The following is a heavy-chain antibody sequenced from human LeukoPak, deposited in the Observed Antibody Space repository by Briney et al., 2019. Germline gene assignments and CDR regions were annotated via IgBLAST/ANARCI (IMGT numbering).Heavy chain of an antibody. J-gene: IGHJ4*02. CDR1: GGTFSSYA. D-gene: IGHD3-22*01. Sequence: GASVKVSCKASGGTFSSYAISWVRQAPGQGLEWMGRIIPILGIANYAQKFQGRVTITADKSTSTAYMELSSLRSEDTAVYYCATEDNYYDSSGYYYWGQGTLVTVSS. CDR2: IIPILGIA. V-gene: IGHV1-69*04. CDR3: ATEDNYYDSSGYYY.